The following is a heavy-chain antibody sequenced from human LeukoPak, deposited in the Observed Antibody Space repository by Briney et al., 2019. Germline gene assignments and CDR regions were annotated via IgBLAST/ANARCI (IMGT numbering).Heavy chain of an antibody. CDR3: ARHDSYSSSFPYNWFDP. V-gene: IGHV1-69*06. Sequence: AAVKVSCKASGGSFSSYAIRWVRQAPGQGLEWMGGIIPLFGAPNYAQKFQGRVTITSDKSTTTAYMQLSSLRSEHTAVYFCARHDSYSSSFPYNWFDPWGQGTLVTVSS. J-gene: IGHJ5*02. CDR1: GGSFSSYA. CDR2: IIPLFGAP. D-gene: IGHD6-13*01.